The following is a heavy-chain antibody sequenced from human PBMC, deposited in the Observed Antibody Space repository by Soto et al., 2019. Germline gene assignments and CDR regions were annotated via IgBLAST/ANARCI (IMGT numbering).Heavy chain of an antibody. CDR1: GGSISSGVYY. D-gene: IGHD3-22*01. J-gene: IGHJ4*02. V-gene: IGHV4-31*03. Sequence: QVQLQESGPGLVKHSQTLSLTCTVSGGSISSGVYYWSWIRQHPGKGLEWIGYISYSGSTYYNPSLESRVTISVDTSKNQFTLKLSSVTAADTAVYYCARDALSRDSSWGQGTLVTVSS. CDR3: ARDALSRDSS. CDR2: ISYSGST.